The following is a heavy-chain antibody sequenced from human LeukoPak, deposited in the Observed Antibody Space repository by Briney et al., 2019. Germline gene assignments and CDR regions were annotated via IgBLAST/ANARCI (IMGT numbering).Heavy chain of an antibody. V-gene: IGHV3-30*04. CDR2: ISYHGSNK. D-gene: IGHD3/OR15-3a*01. Sequence: GGSLRLSCAASGFTFSSYSMHWVRQAPGKGLEWLTLISYHGSNKDYTDSVKGRFTISRDNSKNTLFLQMNSLRTEDTAIYFCARSPERLGQGYLDSWGHGTLVTVSS. CDR1: GFTFSSYS. CDR3: ARSPERLGQGYLDS. J-gene: IGHJ4*01.